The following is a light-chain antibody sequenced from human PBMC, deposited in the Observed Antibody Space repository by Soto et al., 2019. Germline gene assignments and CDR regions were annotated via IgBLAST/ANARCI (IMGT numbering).Light chain of an antibody. CDR3: SSYTSRSYV. CDR2: EVT. CDR1: SGDIGSYNR. Sequence: QSALTQPASVSGSPGQSITISCTGTSGDIGSYNRVSWYQQHPGKAPKLIIYEVTDRPSGVSNRFSGSKSGSTASLTISGLQPEDEADYYCSSYTSRSYVFGTGTKLTVL. J-gene: IGLJ1*01. V-gene: IGLV2-14*01.